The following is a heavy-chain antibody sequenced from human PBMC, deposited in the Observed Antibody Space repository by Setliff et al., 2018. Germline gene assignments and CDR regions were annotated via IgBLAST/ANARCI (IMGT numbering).Heavy chain of an antibody. D-gene: IGHD3-10*01. CDR3: AASRAYTGAVEEWFLPKTFDF. Sequence: LSLTCTVSGDSISNYYWNWIRQPAGKGLEWIGRIYVTESTKYNPSLESRVTLSIDTSKNQFSLKLSSVTAADAALYYCAASRAYTGAVEEWFLPKTFDFWGQGSPVTVSS. J-gene: IGHJ4*02. CDR1: GDSISNYY. V-gene: IGHV4-4*07. CDR2: IYVTEST.